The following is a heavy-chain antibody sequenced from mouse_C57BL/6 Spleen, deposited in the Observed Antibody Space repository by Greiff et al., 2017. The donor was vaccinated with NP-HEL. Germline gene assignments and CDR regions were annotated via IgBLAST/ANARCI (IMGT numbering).Heavy chain of an antibody. D-gene: IGHD1-1*01. J-gene: IGHJ4*01. Sequence: EVQLQQSGPELVKPGASVKISCKASGYTFTDYYMNWVKQSHGKSLEWIGDINPNNGGTSYNQKFKGKATLTVDKSSNTSYMELRSLTSEDSAVYYCARRYGSRDYAMDYWGQGTSVTVSS. V-gene: IGHV1-26*01. CDR3: ARRYGSRDYAMDY. CDR2: INPNNGGT. CDR1: GYTFTDYY.